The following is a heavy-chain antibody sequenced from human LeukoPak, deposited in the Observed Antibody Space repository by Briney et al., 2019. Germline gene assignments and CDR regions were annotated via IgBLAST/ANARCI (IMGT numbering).Heavy chain of an antibody. J-gene: IGHJ4*02. CDR3: ATGVRWDFDY. CDR2: ISAYNGNT. Sequence: ASVKVSCKASGYTLNSCGISWVRQAPGQGLEWMGWISAYNGNTNYAQNLQGRVTMTTDTSTSTAYMELRSLRSDDTAVYFCATGVRWDFDYWGQGSLVTVSS. V-gene: IGHV1-18*01. D-gene: IGHD4-23*01. CDR1: GYTLNSCG.